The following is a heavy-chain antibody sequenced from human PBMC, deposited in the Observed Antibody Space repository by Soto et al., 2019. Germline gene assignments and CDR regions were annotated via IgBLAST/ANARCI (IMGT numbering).Heavy chain of an antibody. CDR3: ARDLYCSSTNCYGGGWFDP. J-gene: IGHJ5*02. V-gene: IGHV4-38-2*02. CDR2: IYHSGTT. D-gene: IGHD2-2*01. CDR1: GYSISSGYS. Sequence: LSLTCTVSGYSISSGYSWAWIRQPPGKGLEWIGSIYHSGTTYLNPSLKSRITISVDTSKNQFSLKLTSVTAADTAVYYCARDLYCSSTNCYGGGWFDPWGQGNLVTVSS.